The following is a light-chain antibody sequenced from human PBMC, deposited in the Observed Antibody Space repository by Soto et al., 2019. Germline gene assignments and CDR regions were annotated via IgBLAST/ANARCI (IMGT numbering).Light chain of an antibody. Sequence: QSVLTQPASVSGSPGQSITISCTGTSSDVGGYNYVSWYQQHPGKAPKLMIYEVGNRPSGVSNRFSGSKSGNTASLTISGLQAEDEADYYCSSYTSSSTYVFGTGTKVPS. CDR3: SSYTSSSTYV. V-gene: IGLV2-14*01. CDR1: SSDVGGYNY. CDR2: EVG. J-gene: IGLJ1*01.